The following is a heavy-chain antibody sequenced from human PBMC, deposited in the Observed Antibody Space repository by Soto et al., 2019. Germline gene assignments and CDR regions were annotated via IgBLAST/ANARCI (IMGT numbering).Heavy chain of an antibody. Sequence: QVQLQESGPGLVKPSQTLSLICTVSGGSISSGGYYWSWIRQHPGKGLEWIGYIYYSGSTYYNPSLKSRVTISVDTSKNQFSLKLSSVTAADTAVYYCARDRRRCSSTSCYGMDVWGQGTTVTVSS. J-gene: IGHJ6*02. CDR3: ARDRRRCSSTSCYGMDV. CDR1: GGSISSGGYY. CDR2: IYYSGST. D-gene: IGHD2-2*01. V-gene: IGHV4-31*03.